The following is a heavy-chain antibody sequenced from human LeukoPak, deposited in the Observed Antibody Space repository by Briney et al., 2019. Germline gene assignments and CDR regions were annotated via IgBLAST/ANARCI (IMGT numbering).Heavy chain of an antibody. CDR2: FDPEDGET. Sequence: ASVKVSCKASGYTFTSYYMHWVRQAPGKGLEWMGGFDPEDGETIYAQKFQGRVTMTEDTSTDTAYMELSSLRSEDTAVYYCATLRWGYFDYWGQGTLVTVSS. CDR3: ATLRWGYFDY. D-gene: IGHD4-23*01. J-gene: IGHJ4*02. CDR1: GYTFTSYY. V-gene: IGHV1-24*01.